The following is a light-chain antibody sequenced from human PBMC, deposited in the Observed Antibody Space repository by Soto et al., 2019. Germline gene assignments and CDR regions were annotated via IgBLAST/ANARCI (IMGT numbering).Light chain of an antibody. CDR2: EGN. J-gene: IGLJ2*01. V-gene: IGLV2-23*01. Sequence: QSALTQPASVSGSPGQSITISCTGTSSDVGSYNLVSWYQQHPGKAPKLMIYEGNKWPSGVSNRFSGSKSGNTASLTISGLQAEDEADYYCCSYAGSSTDVVFGGGTKLTVL. CDR1: SSDVGSYNL. CDR3: CSYAGSSTDVV.